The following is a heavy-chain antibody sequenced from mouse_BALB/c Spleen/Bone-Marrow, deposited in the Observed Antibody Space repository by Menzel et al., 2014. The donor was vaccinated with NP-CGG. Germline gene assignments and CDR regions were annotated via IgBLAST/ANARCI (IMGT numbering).Heavy chain of an antibody. V-gene: IGHV14-3*02. Sequence: VQLKQSGAELVKPGASVKLSCTASGFNIKDTYMHWVNQRPEQGLEWIGRIDPANGNTKYDPKFQDKATITTDTSSNTAYLQLSSLTSEDTAVYYCARDDYDDYYAMDYWGQGTSVTVSS. CDR2: IDPANGNT. CDR3: ARDDYDDYYAMDY. D-gene: IGHD2-4*01. CDR1: GFNIKDTY. J-gene: IGHJ4*01.